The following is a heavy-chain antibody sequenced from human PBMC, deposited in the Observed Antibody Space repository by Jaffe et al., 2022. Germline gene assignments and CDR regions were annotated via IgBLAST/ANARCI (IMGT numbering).Heavy chain of an antibody. CDR1: GSYW. Sequence: EVQLVESGGGLVQPGGSLRLSCAASGSYWMHWVRQAPGKGLVWVSHINSDGSITRYADSVKGRFTISRDNAKNTLYLQMNSLRTEDTAVYYCARDSQAVWGGFDYWGQGTLVTVSS. CDR2: INSDGSIT. V-gene: IGHV3-74*01. D-gene: IGHD3-16*01. CDR3: ARDSQAVWGGFDY. J-gene: IGHJ4*02.